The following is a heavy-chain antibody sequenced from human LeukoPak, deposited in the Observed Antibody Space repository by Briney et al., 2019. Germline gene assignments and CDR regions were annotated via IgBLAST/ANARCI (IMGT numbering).Heavy chain of an antibody. CDR1: GFTLSSYW. CDR2: INEKGSIT. CDR3: VKELAGPDDY. J-gene: IGHJ4*02. Sequence: GGSLRLSCATSGFTLSSYWMHWVRQAPGKGLEWVSLINEKGSITTYADSVKGRFTISRDNGMNTLYLQMNSLRAEDTAIYFCVKELAGPDDYWGQGTLVTVSS. V-gene: IGHV3-74*01.